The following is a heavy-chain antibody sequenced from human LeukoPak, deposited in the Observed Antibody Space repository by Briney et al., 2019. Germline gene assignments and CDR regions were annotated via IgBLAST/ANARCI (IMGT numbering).Heavy chain of an antibody. D-gene: IGHD6-19*01. CDR3: ARGLRGGPRYSSGPRYYYYYMDV. V-gene: IGHV4-39*07. CDR1: GVSISSSYSY. CDR2: IYYTGNT. J-gene: IGHJ6*03. Sequence: SETLSLTCTVSGVSISSSYSYWGWIRQPPGIGLEWIGSIYYTGNTYYNASLKSQVSISVDTSKNQFSLKLSSVTAADTAVYYCARGLRGGPRYSSGPRYYYYYMDVWGKGTTVTISS.